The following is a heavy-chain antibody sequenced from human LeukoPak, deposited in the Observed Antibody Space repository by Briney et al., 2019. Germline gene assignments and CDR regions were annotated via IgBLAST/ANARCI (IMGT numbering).Heavy chain of an antibody. J-gene: IGHJ5*02. CDR2: IYTSGST. CDR3: ARSSIASDRFDP. D-gene: IGHD6-6*01. CDR1: GGSFSGYY. Sequence: SETLSLTCAVYGGSFSGYYWSWIRQPPGKGLEWIGYIYTSGSTNYNPSLKSRVTISVDTSKSQFSLKLSSVTAADTAVYYCARSSIASDRFDPWGQGTLVTVSS. V-gene: IGHV4-4*09.